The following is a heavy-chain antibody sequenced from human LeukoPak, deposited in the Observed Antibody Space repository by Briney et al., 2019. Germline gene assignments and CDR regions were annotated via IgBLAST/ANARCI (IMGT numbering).Heavy chain of an antibody. J-gene: IGHJ6*02. CDR3: VRDLRTSTYGMDV. Sequence: SQTLSLTFAISGDSVSINSAAWNWIRQSPSRGLEWLGRTYYRSKWYNDYAVSVKRRITIKPDTSKNQFSLQLNSVTPEDTAVYYCVRDLRTSTYGMDVWGQGTTVTVSS. CDR1: GDSVSINSAA. D-gene: IGHD2-2*01. CDR2: TYYRSKWYN. V-gene: IGHV6-1*01.